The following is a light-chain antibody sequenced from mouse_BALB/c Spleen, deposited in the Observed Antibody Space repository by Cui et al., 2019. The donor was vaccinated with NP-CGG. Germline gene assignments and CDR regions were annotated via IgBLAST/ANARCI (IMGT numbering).Light chain of an antibody. V-gene: IGLV1*01. J-gene: IGLJ1*01. CDR2: GTN. CDR1: TGTVTTSNY. CDR3: ALWYSNHWV. Sequence: QGVVSQEYALTTSPGETVTLTCRSSTGTVTTSNYANWVQEKPDHLFTGLIGGTNNRPPGVPARFSGSLIGDKAALTITGAQTEDEAIYFCALWYSNHWVFGGGTKLTVL.